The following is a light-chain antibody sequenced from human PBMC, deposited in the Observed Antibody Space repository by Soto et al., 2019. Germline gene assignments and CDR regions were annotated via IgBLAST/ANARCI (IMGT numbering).Light chain of an antibody. V-gene: IGKV1-9*01. J-gene: IGKJ5*01. Sequence: DIQLTQSPSLLSASVVDRATITCRASHDISTYLAWYQQKPGKAPKLMIYEASTLQSGVPSRFSGSGSGTEFTLTISGLLPEDFATYHCQQLNTLPFTFGQGTQLEIK. CDR1: HDISTY. CDR2: EAS. CDR3: QQLNTLPFT.